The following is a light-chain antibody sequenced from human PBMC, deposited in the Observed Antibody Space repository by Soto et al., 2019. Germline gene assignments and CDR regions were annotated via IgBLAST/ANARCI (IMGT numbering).Light chain of an antibody. CDR3: AAWDDSLSGPV. Sequence: QSVLTQPPSASGTPGQRVTISCSGSSSNIGSNYVYWYQQLPGTAPKLLIYRNNQRPSGVPDRFSGSKSGTSASLAISGLRSEDEADYYCAAWDDSLSGPVLGGGTKLPVL. CDR2: RNN. CDR1: SSNIGSNY. V-gene: IGLV1-47*01. J-gene: IGLJ2*01.